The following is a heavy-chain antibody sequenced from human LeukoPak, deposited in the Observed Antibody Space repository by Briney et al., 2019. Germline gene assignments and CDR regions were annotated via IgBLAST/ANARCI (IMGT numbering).Heavy chain of an antibody. CDR3: TRSTMTANGENMLLVY. Sequence: ASVKVSCKASGYTFTGYYMHWVRQAPGRGLEWMGWINPNSGDTKYAQKLQGRVTMTRDTSISTVYMDLSNLTSDDTAVYFCTRSTMTANGENMLLVYWGEGNLVTVSS. CDR1: GYTFTGYY. J-gene: IGHJ4*02. V-gene: IGHV1-2*02. CDR2: INPNSGDT. D-gene: IGHD2-15*01.